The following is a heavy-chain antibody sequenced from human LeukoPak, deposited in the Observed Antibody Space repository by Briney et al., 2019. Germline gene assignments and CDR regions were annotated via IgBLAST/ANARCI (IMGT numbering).Heavy chain of an antibody. Sequence: SVKVSCKASGGTFSSYAISWVRQAPGQGLEWMGGIIPIFGTANYAQKFQGRVTITADESTSTAYMELSSLRSEDTAVYYCARAEEVLYYGSGSYYIPSYWGQGTLVTVSS. J-gene: IGHJ4*02. CDR2: IIPIFGTA. D-gene: IGHD3-10*01. CDR1: GGTFSSYA. V-gene: IGHV1-69*13. CDR3: ARAEEVLYYGSGSYYIPSY.